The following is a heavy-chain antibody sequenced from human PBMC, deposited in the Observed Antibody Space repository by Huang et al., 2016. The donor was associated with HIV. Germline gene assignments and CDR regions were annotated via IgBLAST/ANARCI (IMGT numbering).Heavy chain of an antibody. CDR1: GFTFSNYG. CDR3: AKDREDSAYQLDY. Sequence: QVQLVESGGGVVQPGRSLRLSCAASGFTFSNYGVHWVRQAPGEVLEWVAAISYDGSYQYYSDSVKGRFTISRDDSQNTLYLQMSSLRAEDTAVYFCAKDREDSAYQLDYWGQGTRVTVSS. D-gene: IGHD5-12*01. CDR2: ISYDGSYQ. V-gene: IGHV3-30*18. J-gene: IGHJ4*02.